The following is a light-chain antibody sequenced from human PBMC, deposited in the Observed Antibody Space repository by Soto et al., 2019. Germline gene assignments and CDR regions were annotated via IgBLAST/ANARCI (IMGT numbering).Light chain of an antibody. CDR1: SSDVGAYNY. CDR2: DVS. V-gene: IGLV2-14*03. CDR3: SSYTTSNTRQIV. J-gene: IGLJ1*01. Sequence: QSVLTQPASVSGSPGQSITISCTGTSSDVGAYNYVSWYQHRPGKAPKLMIYDVSNRPSGVSNRFSGSKSGNTASLTISGLQPEDEADYYCSSYTTSNTRQIVFGTGTKVTVL.